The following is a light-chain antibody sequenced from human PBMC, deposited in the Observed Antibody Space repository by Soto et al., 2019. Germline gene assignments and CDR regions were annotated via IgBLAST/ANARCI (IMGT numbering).Light chain of an antibody. J-gene: IGKJ3*01. CDR1: RDINTW. CDR3: QEAHTVPFT. V-gene: IGKV1-12*01. Sequence: DIQMTQSPSSVSASVGDRVTITCRASRDINTWLAWYQQKPGKAPKLLISAASSLQSGVPSRFSRSGSGTDFTLTISSLQPEDFATYYCQEAHTVPFTFGPGTKVDV. CDR2: AAS.